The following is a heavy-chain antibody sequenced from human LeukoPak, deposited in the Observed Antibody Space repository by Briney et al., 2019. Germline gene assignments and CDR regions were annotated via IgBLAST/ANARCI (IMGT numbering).Heavy chain of an antibody. CDR2: IGGSGGVT. J-gene: IGHJ5*02. D-gene: IGHD2-2*01. CDR3: AKDGRGGDCTSASCTNWFGP. V-gene: IGHV3-23*01. CDR1: GFTFSTYA. Sequence: PGGSLRLSCAASGFTFSTYALTWVRQAPGKGLEWVSTIGGSGGVTYYADSVKGRFTISRDNSKNTLYLQMNSLRAEDTAVYYCAKDGRGGDCTSASCTNWFGPWGQGTLVTVPS.